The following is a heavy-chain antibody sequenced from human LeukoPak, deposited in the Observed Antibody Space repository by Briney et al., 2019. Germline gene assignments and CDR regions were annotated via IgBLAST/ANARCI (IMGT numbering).Heavy chain of an antibody. CDR1: GFTFSSYA. Sequence: GRSLRLSCAASGFTFSSYAMHWVRQAPGKGLEWVAVISYDGSNKYYADSVKGRFTISRDNSKNTLYLQMNSLRAEDTAVYYCARDSGYYGSGSPPHDYWGQGTLVTVSS. D-gene: IGHD3-10*01. J-gene: IGHJ4*02. CDR3: ARDSGYYGSGSPPHDY. CDR2: ISYDGSNK. V-gene: IGHV3-30-3*01.